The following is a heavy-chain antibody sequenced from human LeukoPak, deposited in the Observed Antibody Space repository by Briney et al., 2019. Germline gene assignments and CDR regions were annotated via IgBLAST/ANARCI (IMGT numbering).Heavy chain of an antibody. V-gene: IGHV3-30-3*01. CDR3: ATTKLEPSV. Sequence: GGSLRLSCAASGFTFSNYAMSWVRQAPGKGLEWVAVISYDGSNKYYADSVKGRFTISRDNSKNTLYLQMNSLRAKDTAVYYCATTKLEPSVWGQGTLVTVSS. D-gene: IGHD1-1*01. CDR2: ISYDGSNK. CDR1: GFTFSNYA. J-gene: IGHJ4*02.